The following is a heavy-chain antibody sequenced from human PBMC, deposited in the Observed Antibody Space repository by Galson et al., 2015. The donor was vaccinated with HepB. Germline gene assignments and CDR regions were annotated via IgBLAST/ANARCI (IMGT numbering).Heavy chain of an antibody. V-gene: IGHV1-69*02. Sequence: SVKVSCKASGGTFSSYTISWVRQAPGQGLEWMGRIIPILGIANYAQKFQGRVTIPADKSTSTSYMELSSLRSEDTAVYYCARSLSSGYPFDYWCQGTLVTVSS. D-gene: IGHD3-22*01. CDR3: ARSLSSGYPFDY. CDR2: IIPILGIA. J-gene: IGHJ4*02. CDR1: GGTFSSYT.